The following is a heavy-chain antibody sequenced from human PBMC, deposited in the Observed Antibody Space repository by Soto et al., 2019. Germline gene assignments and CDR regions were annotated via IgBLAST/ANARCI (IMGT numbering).Heavy chain of an antibody. CDR3: ASTTVTTPSYGMDV. V-gene: IGHV4-34*01. CDR2: INHSGST. D-gene: IGHD4-17*01. J-gene: IGHJ6*02. Sequence: QVQLQQWGAGLLKPSETLSLTCAVYGGSFSGYYWSWIRQPPGKGLEWIGEINHSGSTNYNPSLKRRVTISVDPSKNQFALKLSSVTAADTAVYYCASTTVTTPSYGMDVWGQGTTVTVSS. CDR1: GGSFSGYY.